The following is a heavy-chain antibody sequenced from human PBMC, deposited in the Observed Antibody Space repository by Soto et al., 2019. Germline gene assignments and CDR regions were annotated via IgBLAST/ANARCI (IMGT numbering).Heavy chain of an antibody. J-gene: IGHJ4*02. D-gene: IGHD3-3*01. CDR3: AVYDLWSFDY. Sequence: EVQLVESGGGLVQPGGSLRLSCAASGFTFSDHYMDWVRQAPGKGLEWVGRTRNKANSYTTEYAASVKGRFTISRDDSKNSLYLQMNSMKTEDTAVYYCAVYDLWSFDYWGKGTLVTVSS. CDR2: TRNKANSYTT. V-gene: IGHV3-72*01. CDR1: GFTFSDHY.